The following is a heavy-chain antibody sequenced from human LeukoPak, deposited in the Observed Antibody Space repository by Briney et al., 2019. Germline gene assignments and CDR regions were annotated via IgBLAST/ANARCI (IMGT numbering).Heavy chain of an antibody. V-gene: IGHV4-59*01. CDR2: IYYSGST. J-gene: IGHJ5*02. Sequence: SVTLSLTCTVSGGSISSYYWSWIRQPPGKGLEWIGYIYYSGSTNYNPSLKSRVTISVDTSKNQFSLKLSSVTAADTAVYYRAGAHMVRGKNWFDPWGQGTLVTVSS. D-gene: IGHD3-10*01. CDR1: GGSISSYY. CDR3: AGAHMVRGKNWFDP.